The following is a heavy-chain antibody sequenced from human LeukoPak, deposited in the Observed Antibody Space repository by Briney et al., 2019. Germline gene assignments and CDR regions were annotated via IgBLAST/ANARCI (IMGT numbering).Heavy chain of an antibody. D-gene: IGHD2-2*02. CDR1: GFTFSSYG. CDR3: AKDRGYCSSTSCYSFDY. Sequence: GGSLRLSCAASGFTFSSYGMHWVRQAPGKGLEWVAVIWYDGSHKYYADSVKGRFTISRDNSKHTLYLQMNSLRAEDTAVYYCAKDRGYCSSTSCYSFDYWGQGTLVTVSS. V-gene: IGHV3-33*06. CDR2: IWYDGSHK. J-gene: IGHJ4*02.